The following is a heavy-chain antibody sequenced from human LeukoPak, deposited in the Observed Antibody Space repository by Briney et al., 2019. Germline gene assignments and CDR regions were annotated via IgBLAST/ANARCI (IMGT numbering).Heavy chain of an antibody. CDR2: ISSSGSTI. CDR3: ASHHYGDFSLDY. CDR1: GFTFSSYE. Sequence: QPGGSLRLSCAASGFTFSSYEMNWVRQAPGKGLEWVSYISSSGSTIYYADSVKGRFTISRDNAKYSLYLQMNSLRAEDTAVYYCASHHYGDFSLDYWGQGTLVTVSS. J-gene: IGHJ4*02. D-gene: IGHD4-17*01. V-gene: IGHV3-48*03.